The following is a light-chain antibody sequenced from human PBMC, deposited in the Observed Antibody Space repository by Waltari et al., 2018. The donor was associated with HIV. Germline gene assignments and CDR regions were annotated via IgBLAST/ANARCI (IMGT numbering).Light chain of an antibody. Sequence: EIVLTQSPGTLSLSPGERATLSCRASQRVRSASLAWYQQQPGQAPRLLIYGASSRAPGIPDRFSGSGAVTDFILTISRLEPEDCAVYYCQQYAASPLTFGGGTKVEIK. J-gene: IGKJ4*01. CDR1: QRVRSAS. CDR2: GAS. V-gene: IGKV3-20*01. CDR3: QQYAASPLT.